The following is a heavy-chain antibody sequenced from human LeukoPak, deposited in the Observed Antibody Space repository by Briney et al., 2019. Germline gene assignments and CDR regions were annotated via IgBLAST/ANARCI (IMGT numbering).Heavy chain of an antibody. V-gene: IGHV2-5*02. D-gene: IGHD3-9*01. Sequence: SGPTLVKPTQTLTLTCTFSGFSLSTSGVGVGWIRQPPGKALEWLALIYWDDDKRYSPSLKSRLTITKDTSKNQVVLTMTNMDPVDTATYYCAHLTHDILTGTWFDPWGQGTLVTVSS. J-gene: IGHJ5*02. CDR3: AHLTHDILTGTWFDP. CDR2: IYWDDDK. CDR1: GFSLSTSGVG.